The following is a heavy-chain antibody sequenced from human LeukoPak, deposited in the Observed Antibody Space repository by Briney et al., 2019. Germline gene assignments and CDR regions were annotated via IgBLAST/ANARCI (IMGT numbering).Heavy chain of an antibody. J-gene: IGHJ5*02. CDR2: VSSDGSID. V-gene: IGHV3-30*03. D-gene: IGHD1-7*01. CDR1: GFTFSNYG. CDR3: AREGMGTTFSAWFDP. Sequence: GGSLRLSCAASGFTFSNYGMHWVRQAPGKGLEWVAVVSSDGSIDYYADSVRGRFTVSRDNSKNTMFLQFNTLRPEDTAVYYCAREGMGTTFSAWFDPWGQGTLVTVSS.